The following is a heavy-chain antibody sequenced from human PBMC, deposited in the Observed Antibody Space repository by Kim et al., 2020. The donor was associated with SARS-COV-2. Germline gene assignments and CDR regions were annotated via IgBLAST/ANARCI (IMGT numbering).Heavy chain of an antibody. CDR3: ARAMGGITIFGVVTLSAFDI. V-gene: IGHV4-31*03. D-gene: IGHD3-3*01. CDR2: IYYSGST. CDR1: GGSISSGGYY. J-gene: IGHJ3*02. Sequence: SETLSLTCTVSGGSISSGGYYWSWNRQHTEKGLEWSGYIYYSGSTYYNPSLKSRVTISVDTSKNQFSLKLSSVTAADTAVYYCARAMGGITIFGVVTLSAFDIGGQGTTVTVSS.